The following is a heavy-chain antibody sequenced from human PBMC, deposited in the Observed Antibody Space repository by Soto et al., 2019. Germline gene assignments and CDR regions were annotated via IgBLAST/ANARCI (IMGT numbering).Heavy chain of an antibody. CDR3: TTLRLDP. D-gene: IGHD3-9*01. J-gene: IGHJ5*02. V-gene: IGHV1-2*02. CDR1: GYTFTALY. Sequence: ASVKVSFKASGYTFTALYMNWVRQAPGQGLEWMGWVNPNTGVTRYAQKFQGRVTMTRDTSINTAYMELSGLTSDDTAVYYCTTLRLDPWGQGTLVTVSS. CDR2: VNPNTGVT.